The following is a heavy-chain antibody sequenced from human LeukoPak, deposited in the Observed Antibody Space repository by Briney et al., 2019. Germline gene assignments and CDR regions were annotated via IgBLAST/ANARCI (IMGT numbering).Heavy chain of an antibody. CDR2: INHSGST. V-gene: IGHV4-34*01. CDR3: ARGGYSYGYGPYYYYYGMDV. Sequence: SETLSLTCSVYGGSFSGYYWSWIRQPPGKGLEWIGEINHSGSTNYNPSLKGRVTISVDTSKNQFSLKLSSVTAADTAVYYCARGGYSYGYGPYYYYYGMDVWGQGTTVTVSS. D-gene: IGHD5-18*01. CDR1: GGSFSGYY. J-gene: IGHJ6*02.